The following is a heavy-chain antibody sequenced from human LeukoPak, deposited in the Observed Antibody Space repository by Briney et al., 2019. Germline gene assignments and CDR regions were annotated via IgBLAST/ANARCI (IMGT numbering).Heavy chain of an antibody. Sequence: SETLSLTCTVSGGSISSSSYYWGWIRQPPGKGLEWIGSIYYSGSTYYNPSLKSRVTISVDTSKNQFSLKLSSVTAADTAVYYCARGRAVTTRRGYWYFDLWGRGTLVTVSS. D-gene: IGHD4-17*01. CDR1: GGSISSSSYY. J-gene: IGHJ2*01. CDR3: ARGRAVTTRRGYWYFDL. V-gene: IGHV4-39*07. CDR2: IYYSGST.